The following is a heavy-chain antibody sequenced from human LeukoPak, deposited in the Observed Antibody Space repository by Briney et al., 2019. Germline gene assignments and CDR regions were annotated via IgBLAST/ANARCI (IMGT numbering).Heavy chain of an antibody. V-gene: IGHV3-9*01. Sequence: GGSLRLSCAASGFSLDDYAMHWVRQAPGKGLEWVSTISWNSGSIGYADSVKGRFTISRDNAKNSLYLQMNSLRVEDTAVYYCTRGPPDGSGNYYPGDFWGQGTLVTVSS. CDR3: TRGPPDGSGNYYPGDF. D-gene: IGHD3-10*01. CDR2: ISWNSGSI. J-gene: IGHJ4*02. CDR1: GFSLDDYA.